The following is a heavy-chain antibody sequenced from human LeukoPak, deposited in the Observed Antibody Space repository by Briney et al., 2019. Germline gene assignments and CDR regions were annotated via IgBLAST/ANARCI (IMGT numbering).Heavy chain of an antibody. Sequence: SETLSLTCAVYSGSFSGYYWSWIRQPPGKGLEWIGEINHSGSTNYNPSLKSRVTISVDTSKNQFSLKLSSVTAADTAVYYCARVTAMVGKYGMDVWGQGTTVTVSS. CDR1: SGSFSGYY. D-gene: IGHD5-18*01. J-gene: IGHJ6*02. V-gene: IGHV4-34*01. CDR2: INHSGST. CDR3: ARVTAMVGKYGMDV.